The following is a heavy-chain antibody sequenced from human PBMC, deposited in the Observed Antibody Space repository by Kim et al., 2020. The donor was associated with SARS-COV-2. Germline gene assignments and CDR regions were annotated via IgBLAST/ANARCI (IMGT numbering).Heavy chain of an antibody. Sequence: GGSLRLSCAASGFTVSSNYMSWVRQAPGKGLEWVSVIYSGGITYYADSVKGRFTISRDNSKNTLYLQMNSLRAEDTAVYYCARDQSSVAVAGLFPVYYGMDVWGQGTTVTVSS. CDR1: GFTVSSNY. D-gene: IGHD6-19*01. V-gene: IGHV3-66*01. J-gene: IGHJ6*02. CDR3: ARDQSSVAVAGLFPVYYGMDV. CDR2: IYSGGIT.